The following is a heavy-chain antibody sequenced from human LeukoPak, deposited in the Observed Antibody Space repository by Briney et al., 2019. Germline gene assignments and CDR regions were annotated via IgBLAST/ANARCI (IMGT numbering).Heavy chain of an antibody. CDR2: IRSGGAR. Sequence: PGGSHRLSCTASGFIFSHAWMNWVRQAPGKGLQWLGRIRSGGAREYAAPAQGRFTISRDDSRNTVYLEMNNLDTDDTAVYFCAVDTPVIDAQIDYWGQGTLVTVSS. CDR3: AVDTPVIDAQIDY. CDR1: GFIFSHAW. D-gene: IGHD3-16*02. J-gene: IGHJ4*02. V-gene: IGHV3-15*01.